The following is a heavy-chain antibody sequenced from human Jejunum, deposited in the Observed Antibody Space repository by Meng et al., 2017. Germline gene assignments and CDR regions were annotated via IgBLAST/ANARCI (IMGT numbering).Heavy chain of an antibody. Sequence: QVQLVQSGAEVRKPGASVKVSCKASGYTFTRYDINWVRQATGQGLEWMGWVNPNSGQTGYARKFQGRVTMTRSISITTAYMGLSGLRSEDTAIYYCARRASDDYGYNYWGQGTLVTVSS. V-gene: IGHV1-8*01. J-gene: IGHJ4*02. CDR2: VNPNSGQT. D-gene: IGHD5-18*01. CDR3: ARRASDDYGYNY. CDR1: GYTFTRYD.